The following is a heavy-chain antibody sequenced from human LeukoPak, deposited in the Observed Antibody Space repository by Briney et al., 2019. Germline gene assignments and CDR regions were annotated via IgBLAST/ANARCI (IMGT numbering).Heavy chain of an antibody. D-gene: IGHD4-17*01. Sequence: ASVKVSCKASGYTFTSYGISWVRQAPGQGLEWMGWISAYNGNTNYAQKFQGRVTMTTDTSTRTVYMELSGLTSDDTAVYYCATDEETTVTTPRYFDYWGQGALVTVSS. CDR3: ATDEETTVTTPRYFDY. CDR2: ISAYNGNT. J-gene: IGHJ4*02. V-gene: IGHV1-18*01. CDR1: GYTFTSYG.